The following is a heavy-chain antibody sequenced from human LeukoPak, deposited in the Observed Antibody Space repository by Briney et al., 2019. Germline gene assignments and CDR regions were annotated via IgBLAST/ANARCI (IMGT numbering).Heavy chain of an antibody. D-gene: IGHD6-19*01. V-gene: IGHV1-2*06. CDR1: GYTFTGYY. J-gene: IGHJ4*02. Sequence: ASVKVSCKSSGYTFTGYYMHWMRPAPGQGLEWMGRNDPYSGDTNFAQKFQGRVTMTRDTSIITAYMDLSSLTPDDTAVYFCARDQGSLTRGWYTGYWGQGTQVTVSS. CDR2: NDPYSGDT. CDR3: ARDQGSLTRGWYTGY.